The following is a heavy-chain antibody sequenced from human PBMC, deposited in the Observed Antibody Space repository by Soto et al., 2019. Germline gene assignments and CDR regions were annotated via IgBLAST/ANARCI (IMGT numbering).Heavy chain of an antibody. V-gene: IGHV1-8*01. Sequence: ASVKVSCKASGYTFTSYDINWVRQATGQGLEWMGWMNPNSGNTGYAQKFQGRVTMTRNTSISTAYMELSSLRSEDTAVYYCARGYDFWSGYYTWWFDPWGQGTLVTVSS. CDR1: GYTFTSYD. CDR3: ARGYDFWSGYYTWWFDP. J-gene: IGHJ5*02. D-gene: IGHD3-3*01. CDR2: MNPNSGNT.